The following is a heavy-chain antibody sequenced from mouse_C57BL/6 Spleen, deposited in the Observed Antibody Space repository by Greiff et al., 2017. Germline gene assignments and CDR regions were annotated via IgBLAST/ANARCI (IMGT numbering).Heavy chain of an antibody. J-gene: IGHJ2*01. CDR2: IYPGDGDT. V-gene: IGHV1-82*01. Sequence: VQLQQSGPELVKPGASVKISCKASGYAFSSSWMNWVKQRPGTGLEWIGRIYPGDGDTNYNGKFKGKATLTADKSSSTAYMQLSSLTSEDSAVYFCARFGKNYWGQGTTLTVSS. CDR3: ARFGKNY. CDR1: GYAFSSSW. D-gene: IGHD2-1*01.